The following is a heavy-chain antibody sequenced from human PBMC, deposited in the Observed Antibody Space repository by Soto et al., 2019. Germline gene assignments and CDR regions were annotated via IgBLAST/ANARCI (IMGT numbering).Heavy chain of an antibody. V-gene: IGHV4-59*01. D-gene: IGHD3-16*01. CDR1: GGSISSYY. J-gene: IGHJ3*02. CDR2: IYYSDNT. CDR3: ARETRLDAFDI. Sequence: QVQLQESGPGLVKPSETVSLTCTVSGGSISSYYWSWIRQPPGKGLEWIGHIYYSDNTKYNPSLKNRVTISVDTSTNQFSLNLNSVTAADTAVYYCARETRLDAFDIWGQGTMVTVSS.